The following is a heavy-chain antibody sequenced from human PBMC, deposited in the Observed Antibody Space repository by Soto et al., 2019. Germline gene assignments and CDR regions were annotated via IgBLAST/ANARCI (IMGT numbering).Heavy chain of an antibody. Sequence: QVQLQQWGAGLLKPSETLSLTCAVYGGSFSGYYWRWIRQPPGKGLEWIGEINHSGSTNYNPSLKSRVTISVDTSKNQFSLKLSSVTAADTAVYYCARAGIVVVVAATRGSFDYWGQGTLVTVSS. J-gene: IGHJ4*02. V-gene: IGHV4-34*01. CDR2: INHSGST. CDR3: ARAGIVVVVAATRGSFDY. D-gene: IGHD2-15*01. CDR1: GGSFSGYY.